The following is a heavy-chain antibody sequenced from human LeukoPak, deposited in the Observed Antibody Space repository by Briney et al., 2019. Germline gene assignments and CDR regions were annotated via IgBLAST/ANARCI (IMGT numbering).Heavy chain of an antibody. CDR3: ARAPAPDAFDI. V-gene: IGHV4-59*01. Sequence: SETLSLTCTVSGGSISSYYWSWIRQPPGKGLEWIGYIYYSGSTNYNPSLKSRVTISVDTSKNQFSLKLSPVTAADTAVYYCARAPAPDAFDIWGQGTMVTVSS. CDR2: IYYSGST. CDR1: GGSISSYY. J-gene: IGHJ3*02.